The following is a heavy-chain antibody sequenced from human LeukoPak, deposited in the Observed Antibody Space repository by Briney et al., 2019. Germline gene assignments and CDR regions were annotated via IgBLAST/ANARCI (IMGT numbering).Heavy chain of an antibody. Sequence: GGSLRLSCAASGFTVSNNYMSWVRQAPGKGLEWVSVVYGGGSTYYAVSVKGRFTISRDNSKNSLYLQMNSLRTEDTAVYYCAKANPLIVGARAGGPINFRGQGTMVTVSS. CDR2: VYGGGST. CDR1: GFTVSNNY. CDR3: AKANPLIVGARAGGPINF. J-gene: IGHJ3*01. V-gene: IGHV3-53*05. D-gene: IGHD1-26*01.